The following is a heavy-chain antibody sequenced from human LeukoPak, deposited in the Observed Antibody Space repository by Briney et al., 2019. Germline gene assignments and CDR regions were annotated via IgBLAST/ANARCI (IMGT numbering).Heavy chain of an antibody. CDR1: GFTFSSYS. V-gene: IGHV3-21*01. Sequence: SGGSLRLSCAASGFTFSSYSMNSVRQAPGKGLEWVSSISRSSDYTYYADSVKGRFTISRDNAKNSLYLQMNSLRAEDTAVYYCAVAGLSYWYFDLWGRGTLVTVSS. CDR3: AVAGLSYWYFDL. CDR2: ISRSSDYT. J-gene: IGHJ2*01. D-gene: IGHD6-19*01.